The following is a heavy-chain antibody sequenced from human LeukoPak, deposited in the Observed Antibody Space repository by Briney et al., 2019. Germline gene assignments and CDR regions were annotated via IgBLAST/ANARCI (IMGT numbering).Heavy chain of an antibody. CDR2: INPNSGDT. V-gene: IGHV1-2*02. Sequence: ASVKVSCKASGYTLTDYYMHWVRQAPGQGLEWMGWINPNSGDTNSAQKFQGRVTMTRDTSISTAYMELSRLTSDDTAVYYCAREDYGSGNQFDPWGQGTLVTVSS. J-gene: IGHJ5*02. CDR1: GYTLTDYY. D-gene: IGHD3-10*01. CDR3: AREDYGSGNQFDP.